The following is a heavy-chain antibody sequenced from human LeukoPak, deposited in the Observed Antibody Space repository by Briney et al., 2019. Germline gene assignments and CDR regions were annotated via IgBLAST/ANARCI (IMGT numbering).Heavy chain of an antibody. J-gene: IGHJ5*02. Sequence: GGSLRLSCAASGFTFSSYSMNWVRQAPGKGLEWVSYISSSSSTIYYADSVKGRFTISRDNAKNSLYLQMNSLRAEDTAVYYCARVVGYGGNPGGWFDPWGQGTLVTVSS. CDR2: ISSSSSTI. CDR3: ARVVGYGGNPGGWFDP. V-gene: IGHV3-48*01. D-gene: IGHD4-23*01. CDR1: GFTFSSYS.